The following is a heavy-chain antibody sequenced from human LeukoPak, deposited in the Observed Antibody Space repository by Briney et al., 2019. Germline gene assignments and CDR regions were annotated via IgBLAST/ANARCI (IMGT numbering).Heavy chain of an antibody. V-gene: IGHV3-9*01. CDR3: AKEIYRSGWHDAFGI. CDR2: ITWNTGII. CDR1: GFTFDDYA. Sequence: GGSLRLSCAASGFTFDDYAMHWVRQAPGKGLEWVSGITWNTGIIGYADSVKGRFTISRDNAKNSLHLQMNSLRAEDTALYYCAKEIYRSGWHDAFGIWGQGTMVTVSS. D-gene: IGHD6-19*01. J-gene: IGHJ3*02.